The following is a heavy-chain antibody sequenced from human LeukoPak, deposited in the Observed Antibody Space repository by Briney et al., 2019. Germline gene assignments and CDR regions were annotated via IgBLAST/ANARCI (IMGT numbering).Heavy chain of an antibody. D-gene: IGHD1-26*01. Sequence: PSETLSLTCTISGGSISSSSYYWGWIRQPPGKGLEWIGSIYYSGSTYYNPSLKSRVTISVDTSKNQFSLKLSSVTAADTAVYYCARDWSGSYYFFDYWGQETLVTVSS. J-gene: IGHJ4*02. V-gene: IGHV4-39*07. CDR3: ARDWSGSYYFFDY. CDR1: GGSISSSSYY. CDR2: IYYSGST.